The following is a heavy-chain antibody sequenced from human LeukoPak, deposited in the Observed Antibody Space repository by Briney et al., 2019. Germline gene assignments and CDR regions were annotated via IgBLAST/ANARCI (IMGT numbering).Heavy chain of an antibody. J-gene: IGHJ4*02. Sequence: ASVKVSCKASGYTFTGYYMHWVRQAPGQGLEWMGRINPNSGGTNYAQKFQGRVTMTRDTSISTAYMELSRLRSDDTAVYYCARYIAAAATAVDYWGQGTLVTVSS. CDR2: INPNSGGT. CDR1: GYTFTGYY. D-gene: IGHD6-13*01. CDR3: ARYIAAAATAVDY. V-gene: IGHV1-2*06.